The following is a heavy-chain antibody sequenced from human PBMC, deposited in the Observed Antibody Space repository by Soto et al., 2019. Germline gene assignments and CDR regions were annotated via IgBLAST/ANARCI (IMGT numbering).Heavy chain of an antibody. Sequence: AASVKVSCKVSGYTLTELSMHWVRQAPGKGLEWMGGFDPEDGETIYAQKFQGRVTMTEDTSTDTAYMELSSLRSEDTAVYYCATDKAVGTTSEAFDYWGQGTLVTVSS. D-gene: IGHD1-26*01. CDR3: ATDKAVGTTSEAFDY. CDR1: GYTLTELS. J-gene: IGHJ4*02. V-gene: IGHV1-24*01. CDR2: FDPEDGET.